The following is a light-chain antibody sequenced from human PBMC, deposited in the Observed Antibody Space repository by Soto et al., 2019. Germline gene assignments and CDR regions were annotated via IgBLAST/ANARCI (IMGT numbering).Light chain of an antibody. J-gene: IGKJ4*01. V-gene: IGKV1-27*01. CDR1: QGISNY. CDR2: GAS. Sequence: DIQMTQSPSSLSASVGDRVTITCRASQGISNYLAWYQQKPGKVPKLLIYGASTLQSGVPSRFSGSGSGTAFTLTISGLQTEDFATYYCQKYNSDPPLFGGGTRVEIK. CDR3: QKYNSDPPL.